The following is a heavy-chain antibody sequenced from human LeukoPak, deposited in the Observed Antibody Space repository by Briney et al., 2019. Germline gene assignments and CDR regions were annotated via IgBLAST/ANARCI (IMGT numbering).Heavy chain of an antibody. V-gene: IGHV3-53*01. Sequence: GGSLRLACAASGFTVSRNYMSWVRQAPGKGLEWVSVISSGGNTYYTDSVKGRFTISRDNSKNTLYLQMSSLRVEDTAVYYCARNDRGAFDIWGQGTMVTVSS. D-gene: IGHD3-22*01. CDR3: ARNDRGAFDI. J-gene: IGHJ3*02. CDR1: GFTVSRNY. CDR2: ISSGGNT.